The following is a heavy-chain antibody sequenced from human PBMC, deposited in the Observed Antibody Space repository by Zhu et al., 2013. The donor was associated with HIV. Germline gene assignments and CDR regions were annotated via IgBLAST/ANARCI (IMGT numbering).Heavy chain of an antibody. Sequence: QMQLVQSGPEVKKPGTSVKVSCKASGFTFASSAVQWVRQARGQRLEWMGWIVVGSGNTNYAQKFQERVTITRDMSTSTAYMELSSLRSEDTAIYYCAADRKEEGASFDYWGQGTLITVSS. CDR2: IVVGSGNT. CDR3: AADRKEEGASFDY. CDR1: GFTFASSA. J-gene: IGHJ4*02. D-gene: IGHD1-26*01. V-gene: IGHV1-58*01.